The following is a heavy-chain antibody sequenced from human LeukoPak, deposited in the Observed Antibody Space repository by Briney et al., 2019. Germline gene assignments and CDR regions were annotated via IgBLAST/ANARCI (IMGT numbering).Heavy chain of an antibody. V-gene: IGHV3-23*01. CDR1: GFTFSSYA. J-gene: IGHJ4*02. CDR3: AKGLGSITMIVVVINYLDY. D-gene: IGHD3-22*01. Sequence: PGGSLRLSCAASGFTFSSYAMSWVRQAPGKGLEWVSAISGSGGSTYYADSVKGRFTISRDNSKNTLYLQMNSLRAEDTAAYYCAKGLGSITMIVVVINYLDYWGQGTLVTVSS. CDR2: ISGSGGST.